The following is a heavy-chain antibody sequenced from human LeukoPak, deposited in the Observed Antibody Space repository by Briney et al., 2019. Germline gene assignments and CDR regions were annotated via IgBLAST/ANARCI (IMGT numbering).Heavy chain of an antibody. Sequence: SETLSLTCAVSGGSISSSNWWSWVRQSPGKGLEWIGEISHSGSTNYNPSLESRVTISVDKSKNQFSLKLTSVTAADTAVYFCARVTGTTPFDCWGQGTLVTVSS. CDR3: ARVTGTTPFDC. D-gene: IGHD1-1*01. CDR2: ISHSGST. CDR1: GGSISSSNW. V-gene: IGHV4-4*02. J-gene: IGHJ4*02.